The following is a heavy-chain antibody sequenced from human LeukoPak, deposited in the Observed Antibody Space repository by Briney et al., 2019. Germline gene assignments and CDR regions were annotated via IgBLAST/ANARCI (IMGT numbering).Heavy chain of an antibody. D-gene: IGHD6-19*01. CDR3: AKGAWSTIYTLDY. CDR1: GFTVSSNY. CDR2: IYSGGNI. J-gene: IGHJ4*02. V-gene: IGHV3-53*01. Sequence: GGSLRLSCVASGFTVSSNYMSWVRQAPGKGLEWVSVIYSGGNIYYADSVKGRFTISRDNSKNTLYLQMNSLRAEDTAVYYCAKGAWSTIYTLDYWGQGTLATVSS.